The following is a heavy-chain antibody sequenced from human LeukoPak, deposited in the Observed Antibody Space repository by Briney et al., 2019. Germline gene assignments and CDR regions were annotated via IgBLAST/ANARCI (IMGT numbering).Heavy chain of an antibody. CDR1: GGSISSYY. Sequence: PSETLSLTCTVSGGSISSYYWSWIRQPPGKGLEWIGYIYYSGSTNYNPSLKSRVTISVDTSKNQFSLKLSSVTAADTAVYYCAREGSTAAPTDTYYMDVWGKGTTVTVSS. CDR2: IYYSGST. CDR3: AREGSTAAPTDTYYMDV. D-gene: IGHD6-6*01. V-gene: IGHV4-59*01. J-gene: IGHJ6*03.